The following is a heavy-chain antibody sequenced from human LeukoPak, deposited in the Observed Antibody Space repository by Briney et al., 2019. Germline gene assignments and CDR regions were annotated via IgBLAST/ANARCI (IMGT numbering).Heavy chain of an antibody. CDR1: GGSSSGYY. Sequence: SETLSLTCAVYGGSSSGYYWSWIRQPPGKGLEWIGEINHSGSTNQNPSLKSRVTISIDTSKNQFSLKLSSVTAADTAVYYCATPAVTTWGRGLDFWGHGTRVTVSS. V-gene: IGHV4-34*01. D-gene: IGHD4-17*01. CDR2: INHSGST. J-gene: IGHJ5*01. CDR3: ATPAVTTWGRGLDF.